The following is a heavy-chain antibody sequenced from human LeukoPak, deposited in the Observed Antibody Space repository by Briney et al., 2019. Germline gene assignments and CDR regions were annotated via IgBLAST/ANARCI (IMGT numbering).Heavy chain of an antibody. D-gene: IGHD6-13*01. CDR2: VFYSGST. V-gene: IGHV4-59*01. Sequence: SETLSLTCTVSGDSIREYYWSWIRQPPGKGLEWIGYVFYSGSTNYNPSLKSRVTTSVDTSKNQLSLNLSSVTAADTAVYYCARDLRSSSWSYYFDYWGQGTLVTVSS. CDR1: GDSIREYY. J-gene: IGHJ4*02. CDR3: ARDLRSSSWSYYFDY.